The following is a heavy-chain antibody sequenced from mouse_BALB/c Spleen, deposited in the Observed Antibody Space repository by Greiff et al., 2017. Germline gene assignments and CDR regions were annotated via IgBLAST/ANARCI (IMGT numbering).Heavy chain of an antibody. CDR3: ARDDTVGAY. J-gene: IGHJ3*01. D-gene: IGHD1-1*01. V-gene: IGHV1-87*01. CDR1: GYTFTSYW. CDR2: IYPGDGDT. Sequence: QVQLQQSGAELARPGASVKLSCKASGYTFTSYWMQWVKQRPGQGLEWIGAIYPGDGDTRYTQKFKGKATLTADKSSSTAYMQLSSLASEDSAVYYCARDDTVGAYWGQGTLVTVSA.